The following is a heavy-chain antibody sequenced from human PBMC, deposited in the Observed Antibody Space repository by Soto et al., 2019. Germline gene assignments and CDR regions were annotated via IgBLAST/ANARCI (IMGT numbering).Heavy chain of an antibody. J-gene: IGHJ3*02. CDR1: GYTFTSYG. CDR2: ISAYNGNT. D-gene: IGHD3-22*01. V-gene: IGHV1-18*01. CDR3: ARGQRVVITPYDAFDI. Sequence: ASVKVSCKASGYTFTSYGISWVRQAPGQGLEWMGWISAYNGNTNYAQKLQGRVTMTTDTSTSTAYMELRSLRSDDTAVYYCARGQRVVITPYDAFDIWGQGTMATVSS.